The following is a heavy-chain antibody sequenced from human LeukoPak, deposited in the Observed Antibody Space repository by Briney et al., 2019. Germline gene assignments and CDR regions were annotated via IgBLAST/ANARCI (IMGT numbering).Heavy chain of an antibody. Sequence: PSETLSLTCTVSGGSISSYYWSWIRQPPGKGLEWIGYIYYSGSTNYNPSLKSRVTISVDTSKNQFSLKLSSVTAAGTAVYYCARSNYDFWSGSPAVQYFYWGQGTLVTVSP. CDR2: IYYSGST. J-gene: IGHJ4*02. V-gene: IGHV4-59*01. CDR3: ARSNYDFWSGSPAVQYFY. CDR1: GGSISSYY. D-gene: IGHD3-3*01.